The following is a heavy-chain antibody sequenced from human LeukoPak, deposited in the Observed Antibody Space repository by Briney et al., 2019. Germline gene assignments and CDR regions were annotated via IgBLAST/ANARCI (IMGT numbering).Heavy chain of an antibody. V-gene: IGHV4-61*02. D-gene: IGHD5-18*01. CDR3: ARDLYGYYWFDP. CDR2: IYTSGSS. Sequence: SETLSLTCTVSGGSISSSSYYWSWIRQPAGKGLEWIVRIYTSGSSNYNPSLKSRVTISVDTAKNQFSLKLSSVAAAYTAVYYCARDLYGYYWFDPWGQGTLVTVSS. J-gene: IGHJ5*02. CDR1: GGSISSSSYY.